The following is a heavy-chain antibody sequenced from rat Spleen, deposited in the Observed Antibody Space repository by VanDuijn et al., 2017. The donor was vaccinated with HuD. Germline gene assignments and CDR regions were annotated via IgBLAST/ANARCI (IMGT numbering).Heavy chain of an antibody. CDR2: INWGGSST. V-gene: IGHV5-17*01. D-gene: IGHD1-11*01. Sequence: EVQLVESDGGLVQPGRSLKLSCAASGFTFSDYYMAWVRQAPKNGLEWVASINWGGSSTYYPDNVKGRFIMSRDNAENTVYLQMNSLRSEDTATYYCVKDRDGGYAMDAWGQGASVTVSS. CDR3: VKDRDGGYAMDA. J-gene: IGHJ4*01. CDR1: GFTFSDYY.